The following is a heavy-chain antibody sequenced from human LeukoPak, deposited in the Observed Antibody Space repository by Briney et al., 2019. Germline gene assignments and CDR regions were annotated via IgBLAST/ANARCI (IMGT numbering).Heavy chain of an antibody. Sequence: SGGSLRLSCAASGFTFRKYAMTWVRQAPGKGLEWVSGISGSGGSTYYADSVKGRFTISRDNSKNTLYLQMDSLRAEDTAVYYCSRVSLAGSGSCYGYWGQGTLVTVSS. CDR2: ISGSGGST. CDR3: SRVSLAGSGSCYGY. J-gene: IGHJ4*02. V-gene: IGHV3-23*01. D-gene: IGHD2-15*01. CDR1: GFTFRKYA.